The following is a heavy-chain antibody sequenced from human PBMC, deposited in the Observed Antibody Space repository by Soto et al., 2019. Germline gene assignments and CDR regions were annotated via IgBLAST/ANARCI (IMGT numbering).Heavy chain of an antibody. D-gene: IGHD4-17*01. Sequence: GGSLRLSCAASGFTFSSYSMNWVRQAPGKGLEWVSYISSSSSTIYYADSVKGRFTISRDNAKNTLYLQMNSLRAEDTAVYYCAKDLGDYYFDYWGQGTLVTVSS. V-gene: IGHV3-48*04. CDR2: ISSSSSTI. CDR3: AKDLGDYYFDY. CDR1: GFTFSSYS. J-gene: IGHJ4*02.